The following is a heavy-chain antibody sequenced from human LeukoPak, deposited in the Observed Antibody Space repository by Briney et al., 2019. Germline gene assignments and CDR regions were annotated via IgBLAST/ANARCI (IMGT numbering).Heavy chain of an antibody. CDR2: ISYDGSNK. V-gene: IGHV3-30*18. CDR3: AKAFGWYRGSAS. CDR1: GFTFSSYG. J-gene: IGHJ5*02. Sequence: GGSLRLSCAASGFTFSSYGMDWVRQAPGKGLEWVAVISYDGSNKYYADSVKGRFTISRDNSKNTLYLQMNSLRAEDTAVYYCAKAFGWYRGSASWGQGTLVTVSS. D-gene: IGHD6-19*01.